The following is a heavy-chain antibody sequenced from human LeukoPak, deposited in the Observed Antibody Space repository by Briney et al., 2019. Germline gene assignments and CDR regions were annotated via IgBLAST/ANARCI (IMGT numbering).Heavy chain of an antibody. J-gene: IGHJ6*02. D-gene: IGHD5-12*01. Sequence: SETLSLTCTVSGGSISSYYWSWIRQPAGKGLEWIGRIYTGGSTNYNPSLKSRVTMSVDTSKNQFSLKLSSVTAADTAVYYCAREYSGYDYGDYYYYGMDVWGQGTTVTVSS. CDR3: AREYSGYDYGDYYYYGMDV. V-gene: IGHV4-4*07. CDR2: IYTGGST. CDR1: GGSISSYY.